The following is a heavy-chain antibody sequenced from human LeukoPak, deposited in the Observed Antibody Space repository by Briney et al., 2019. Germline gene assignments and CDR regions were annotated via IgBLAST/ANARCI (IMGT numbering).Heavy chain of an antibody. J-gene: IGHJ4*02. CDR2: IYYSGST. Sequence: SETLSLTCTVSGGSISSSSYYWGWIRQPPGKGLEWIGSIYYSGSTYYNPSLKSRVTISVDTSKNQFSLKLSSVTAADTAVYYCARDWSSLADYWGQGTLVTVSS. CDR3: ARDWSSLADY. V-gene: IGHV4-39*07. CDR1: GGSISSSSYY.